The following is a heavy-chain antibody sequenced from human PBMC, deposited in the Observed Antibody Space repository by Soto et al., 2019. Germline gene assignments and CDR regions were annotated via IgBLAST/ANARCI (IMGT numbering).Heavy chain of an antibody. Sequence: QVQLVQSGAEVKKPGASVKVSCKASGYTFTSYAMHWVRQAPGQRLEWMGWINAGNGNTKYSQKFQGRVTTTRDTSASTAYMELRSLRSEDTAVYYCARSCVIASRITIFGVVTNLGDDAFDIWSQGTMVTVSS. V-gene: IGHV1-3*01. CDR3: ARSCVIASRITIFGVVTNLGDDAFDI. D-gene: IGHD3-3*01. CDR2: INAGNGNT. CDR1: GYTFTSYA. J-gene: IGHJ3*02.